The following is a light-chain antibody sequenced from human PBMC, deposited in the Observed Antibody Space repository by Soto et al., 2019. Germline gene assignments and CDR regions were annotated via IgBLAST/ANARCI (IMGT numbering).Light chain of an antibody. CDR2: EDN. J-gene: IGLJ3*02. Sequence: NFMLTQPHSVSDSPGKTVTISCNRSSGSIASNYVQWYQQRPGSAPTTVIYEDNQRPSGVPDRFSGSIDSSSNSASLTISGLKTEDEADYYCHSYVSSNQRVVFGGGTKLTVL. CDR3: HSYVSSNQRVV. CDR1: SGSIASNY. V-gene: IGLV6-57*04.